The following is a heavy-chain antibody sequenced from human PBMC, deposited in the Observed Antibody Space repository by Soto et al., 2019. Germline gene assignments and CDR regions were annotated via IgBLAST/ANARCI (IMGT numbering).Heavy chain of an antibody. CDR2: ISWNSGSI. J-gene: IGHJ5*02. CDR1: GFTXDDYA. V-gene: IGHV3-9*01. Sequence: GGSLRLSCAASGFTXDDYAMHWVRQAPGKGLEWVSGISWNSGSIGYADSVKGRFTISRDNAKNSLYLQMNSLRAEDTALYYCAKDRRATTRIVYSWFDPWGQGTLVTVSS. CDR3: AKDRRATTRIVYSWFDP. D-gene: IGHD5-12*01.